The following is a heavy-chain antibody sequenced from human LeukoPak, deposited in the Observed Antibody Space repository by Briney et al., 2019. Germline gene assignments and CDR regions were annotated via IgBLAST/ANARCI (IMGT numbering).Heavy chain of an antibody. CDR1: GFSFGDYA. V-gene: IGHV3-9*03. CDR2: VNWNGAYI. CDR3: ARQPDALVYLGWFDP. J-gene: IGHJ5*02. D-gene: IGHD2-8*01. Sequence: GRSLRLSCAASGFSFGDYAMHWVRQAPGKGLEWVAGVNWNGAYIGYGDSMKGRVTIYRDNAKKSLYLQMNGLRVEDMALYYCARQPDALVYLGWFDPWGQGTLVTVSS.